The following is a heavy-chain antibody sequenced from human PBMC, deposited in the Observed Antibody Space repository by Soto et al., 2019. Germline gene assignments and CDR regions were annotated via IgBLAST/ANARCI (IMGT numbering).Heavy chain of an antibody. CDR1: GYTFTSYG. CDR2: ISAYNGNT. CDR3: AGLVPAAMGSNWFDP. V-gene: IGHV1-18*01. D-gene: IGHD2-2*01. J-gene: IGHJ5*02. Sequence: ASVKVSCKASGYTFTSYGISWVRQAPGQGLEWMGWISAYNGNTNYAQKLQGRVTMTTDTSTSTAYMELRSLRSDDTAVYYCAGLVPAAMGSNWFDPWGQGTLVTVSS.